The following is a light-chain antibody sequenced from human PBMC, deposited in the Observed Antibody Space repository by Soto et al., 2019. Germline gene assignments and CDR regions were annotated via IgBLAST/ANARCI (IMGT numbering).Light chain of an antibody. CDR3: QQYNNWPPIT. CDR2: GAS. V-gene: IGKV3-20*01. Sequence: EIVLTQSPGTLSLSPGERATLSCMASQSTDNNFIAWYQQKPGQPPRLLIYGASFRAAGIPDRFTGSGSGTDFTLTISRLEPEDFAVYYCQQYNNWPPITFGQGTRLEIK. CDR1: QSTDNNF. J-gene: IGKJ5*01.